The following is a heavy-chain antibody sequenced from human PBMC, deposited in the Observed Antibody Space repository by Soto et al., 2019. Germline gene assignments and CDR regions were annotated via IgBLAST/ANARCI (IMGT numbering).Heavy chain of an antibody. D-gene: IGHD2-21*02. V-gene: IGHV3-74*01. CDR3: ARDGAYCGGDCYSLFNLEY. CDR2: INTDETST. Sequence: VQLLESGGGLVQPGGSLRLSCAASGFTFSNYAMSWVRQAPGKGLEWVSGINTDETSTTYGDSVKGRFTVSRDNTKNTLYLQMNSLRAEDTAVYYCARDGAYCGGDCYSLFNLEYWGQGTLVTVSS. CDR1: GFTFSNYA. J-gene: IGHJ4*02.